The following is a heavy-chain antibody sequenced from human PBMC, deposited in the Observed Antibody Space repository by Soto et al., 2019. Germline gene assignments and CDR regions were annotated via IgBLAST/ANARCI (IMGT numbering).Heavy chain of an antibody. Sequence: SETLSLTCTVSGGSISSYYWSWIRQPPGKGLEWIGYIYYSGSTNYNPSLKSRVTISVDTSKNQFSLKLSPVTAADTAIYYCARHLKSTGWLDYWGQGTLVTVSS. CDR2: IYYSGST. J-gene: IGHJ4*02. D-gene: IGHD2-8*02. V-gene: IGHV4-59*08. CDR1: GGSISSYY. CDR3: ARHLKSTGWLDY.